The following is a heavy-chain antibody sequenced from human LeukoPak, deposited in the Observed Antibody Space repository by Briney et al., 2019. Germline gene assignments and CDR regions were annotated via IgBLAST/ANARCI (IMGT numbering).Heavy chain of an antibody. Sequence: ASVKVSCKASGYTFTGYYMHWVRQAPGQGLEWMGIINPSGGSTSYAQKFQGRVTMTRDTSTSTVYMELSSLRSEDTAVYYCARGRRVVVFAILYYMDVWGKGTTVTVSS. J-gene: IGHJ6*03. CDR1: GYTFTGYY. CDR2: INPSGGST. CDR3: ARGRRVVVFAILYYMDV. D-gene: IGHD2-21*01. V-gene: IGHV1-46*01.